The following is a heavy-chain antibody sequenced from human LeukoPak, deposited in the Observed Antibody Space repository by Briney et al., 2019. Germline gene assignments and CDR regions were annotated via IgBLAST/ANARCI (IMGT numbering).Heavy chain of an antibody. V-gene: IGHV3-23*01. CDR2: ISGGGSTT. D-gene: IGHD5-24*01. J-gene: IGHJ4*02. CDR1: GFTFSSYG. Sequence: GGSLRLSGAASGFTFSSYGMSWVRQAPGKGLEWVSAISGGGSTTYYADSVKGRFTISRDNSKNTLDLQMNSLRAEDTAVYYCAKSRDGYNMYFFNYWGQGTLVTVSS. CDR3: AKSRDGYNMYFFNY.